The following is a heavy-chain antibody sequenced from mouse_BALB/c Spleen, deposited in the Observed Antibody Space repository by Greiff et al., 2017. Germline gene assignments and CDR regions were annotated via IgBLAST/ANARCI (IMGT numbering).Heavy chain of an antibody. J-gene: IGHJ2*01. V-gene: IGHV1S22*01. CDR3: TRSTGTECDY. D-gene: IGHD4-1*02. CDR2: IYPGSGST. Sequence: LQQPGSELVRPGASVKLSCKASGYTFTSYWMHWVKQRHGQGLEWIGNIYPGSGSTNYDEKFKSKGTLTVDTSSSTAYMHLSSLTSEDSAVYYCTRSTGTECDYWGQGTTLTVSS. CDR1: GYTFTSYW.